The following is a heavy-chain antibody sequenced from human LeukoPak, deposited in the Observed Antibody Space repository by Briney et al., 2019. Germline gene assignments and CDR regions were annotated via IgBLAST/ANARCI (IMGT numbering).Heavy chain of an antibody. CDR1: GFTFSNYA. V-gene: IGHV3-23*01. Sequence: GGSLRLSRAASGFTFSNYAMSWVRQAPGKGLEWVSTISGSGGSTYYADSVKGRFTISRDNSKNTLYLQMNSLRAEDTAVYYCARDRLRFLEWSPDALDIWGQGTMVTVSS. D-gene: IGHD3-3*01. J-gene: IGHJ3*02. CDR2: ISGSGGST. CDR3: ARDRLRFLEWSPDALDI.